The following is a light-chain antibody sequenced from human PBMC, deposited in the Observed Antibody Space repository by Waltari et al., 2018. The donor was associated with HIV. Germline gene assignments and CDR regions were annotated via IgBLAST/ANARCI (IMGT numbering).Light chain of an antibody. CDR3: QSYDSSLV. CDR2: GDT. V-gene: IGLV1-40*01. Sequence: QSVLTQPPSVSGAPGQRLTISCTGSSSNIGAGSDVHWYQQIAGAAPKLLIYGDTNRPSGVPDRFSGSKSGTSASLAITGLQAEDAADYYCQSYDSSLVVGGGTKLTV. J-gene: IGLJ2*01. CDR1: SSNIGAGSD.